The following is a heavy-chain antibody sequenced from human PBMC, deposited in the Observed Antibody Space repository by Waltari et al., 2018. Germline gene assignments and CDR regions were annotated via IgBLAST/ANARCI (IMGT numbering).Heavy chain of an antibody. CDR1: GFTFSSYG. J-gene: IGHJ4*02. CDR2: ISYDGSNK. Sequence: QVQLVESGGGVVQPGRSLRLSCAASGFTFSSYGMHWVRQAPGKGLEWVAVISYDGSNKYYADSVKGRFTISRDNSKNTLYLQMNSLRAEDTAMYYCARMCSGGSCYSTLDYWGQGTLVTVSS. CDR3: ARMCSGGSCYSTLDY. D-gene: IGHD2-15*01. V-gene: IGHV3-30*03.